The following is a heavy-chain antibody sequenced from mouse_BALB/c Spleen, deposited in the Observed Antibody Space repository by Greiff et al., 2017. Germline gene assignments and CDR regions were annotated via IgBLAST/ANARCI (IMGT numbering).Heavy chain of an antibody. D-gene: IGHD2-2*01. CDR1: GYTFTSYY. CDR3: TRGKGYDGAWFAY. V-gene: IGHV1S81*02. Sequence: QVQLQQSGAELVKPGASVKLSCKASGYTFTSYYMYWVKQRPGQGLEWIGGINPSNGGTNFNEKFKSKSTLTVDKSSSTAYMQLSSLTSEDSAVYYCTRGKGYDGAWFAYWGQGTLVTVSA. CDR2: INPSNGGT. J-gene: IGHJ3*01.